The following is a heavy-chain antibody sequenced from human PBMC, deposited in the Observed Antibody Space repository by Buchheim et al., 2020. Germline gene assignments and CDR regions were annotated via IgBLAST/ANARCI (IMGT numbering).Heavy chain of an antibody. V-gene: IGHV4-61*01. D-gene: IGHD5-24*01. CDR1: GGSVSSGSYY. J-gene: IGHJ5*02. CDR2: IYYSGST. CDR3: ARDRLRDGYNSNWFDP. Sequence: QVQLQESGPGLVKPSETLSLTCTVSGGSVSSGSYYWSWIRQPPGKGLEWIGYIYYSGSTNYNPSLKSRVTISVDTSKNQFSLKLSSVTAADTAVYYCARDRLRDGYNSNWFDPLGQGTL.